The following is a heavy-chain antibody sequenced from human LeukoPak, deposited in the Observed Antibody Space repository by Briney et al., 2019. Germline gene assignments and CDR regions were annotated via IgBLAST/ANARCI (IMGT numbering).Heavy chain of an antibody. CDR1: GFTFSSYG. D-gene: IGHD5-24*01. Sequence: GGSLRLSCAASGFTFSSYGMHWLRQAPGKGLEWVAVIWYDGSNKYYADSVKGRFTISRDNSKNTLYLQMNSLRAEDTAVYYCAKDFLEMAYYFDYWGQGTLVTVSS. CDR2: IWYDGSNK. J-gene: IGHJ4*02. V-gene: IGHV3-33*06. CDR3: AKDFLEMAYYFDY.